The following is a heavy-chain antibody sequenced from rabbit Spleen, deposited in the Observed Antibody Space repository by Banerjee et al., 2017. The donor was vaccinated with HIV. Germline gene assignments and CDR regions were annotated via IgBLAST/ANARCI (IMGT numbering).Heavy chain of an antibody. CDR3: ARDTSSSFSSYGMDL. J-gene: IGHJ6*01. D-gene: IGHD1-1*01. CDR2: AYAGSSGST. V-gene: IGHV1S40*01. Sequence: QSLEESGGDLVKPGTSLTLTCTASGFSFISGYDMCWVRQAPGKGLEWVACAYAGSSGSTYSATWAKGRFTISKTSSTTVTLQMTSLTAADTATYFCARDTSSSFSSYGMDLWGPGTLVTVS. CDR1: GFSFISGYD.